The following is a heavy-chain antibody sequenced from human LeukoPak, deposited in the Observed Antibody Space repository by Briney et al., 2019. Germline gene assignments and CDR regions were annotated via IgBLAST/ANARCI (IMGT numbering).Heavy chain of an antibody. CDR3: ARFGTRQLVRGYYYYYMDV. D-gene: IGHD1-1*01. Sequence: SETLSLTCTVSGGSISSYYWSWIRQPAGKGLEWIGRIHTSGSTDYNPSLKSRVTMSVDTSKNQFSLKLSSVTAADTAVYYCARFGTRQLVRGYYYYYMDVWGKGTTVTVSS. V-gene: IGHV4-4*07. CDR1: GGSISSYY. J-gene: IGHJ6*03. CDR2: IHTSGST.